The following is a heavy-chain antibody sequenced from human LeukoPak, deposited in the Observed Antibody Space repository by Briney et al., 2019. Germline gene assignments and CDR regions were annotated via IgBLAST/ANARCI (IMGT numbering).Heavy chain of an antibody. V-gene: IGHV1-69*02. CDR3: ARSFYGGNFHGFDP. J-gene: IGHJ5*02. CDR2: IIPILGIA. CDR1: GGTFSSYS. Sequence: SSVKVSCKASGGTFSSYSISWVRQAPGQGLEWMGRIIPILGIANYAQKFQGRVTITADKSTSTAYMELSSLSSADTTVYYCARSFYGGNFHGFDPWGQGTLVTVSS. D-gene: IGHD4-23*01.